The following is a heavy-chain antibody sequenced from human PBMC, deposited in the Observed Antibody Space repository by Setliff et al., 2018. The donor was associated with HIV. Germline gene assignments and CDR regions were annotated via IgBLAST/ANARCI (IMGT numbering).Heavy chain of an antibody. J-gene: IGHJ3*01. D-gene: IGHD3-10*01. CDR2: ISVYNGNT. Sequence: ASVKVSCKASGYTFTSYGITWVRQAPGQGLEWMGWISVYNGNTNYAQKLQGRVTMTTDTSTSTAYMELRSLRSDDTAVYYCARNYGSGSYYQRDAFDVWGQGTMVT. V-gene: IGHV1-18*01. CDR3: ARNYGSGSYYQRDAFDV. CDR1: GYTFTSYG.